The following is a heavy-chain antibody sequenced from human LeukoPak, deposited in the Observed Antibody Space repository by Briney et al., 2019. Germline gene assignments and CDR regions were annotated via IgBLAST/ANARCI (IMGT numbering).Heavy chain of an antibody. Sequence: PGGSLRLSCAASGFTFSSYAMSWVRQAPGKGLEWVSAISGSGGSTYYADSVKGRFTISRDNSKNTLYLQMNSLRAEDTAVYYCATSELEPTHFDYWGQGTLVAVSS. CDR2: ISGSGGST. J-gene: IGHJ4*02. V-gene: IGHV3-23*01. CDR3: ATSELEPTHFDY. CDR1: GFTFSSYA. D-gene: IGHD1-1*01.